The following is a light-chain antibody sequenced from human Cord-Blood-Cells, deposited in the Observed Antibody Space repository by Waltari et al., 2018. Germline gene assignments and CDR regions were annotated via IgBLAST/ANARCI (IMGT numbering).Light chain of an antibody. CDR1: SSDVGGSNY. J-gene: IGLJ3*02. CDR3: SSYTSSSTWV. CDR2: DVS. V-gene: IGLV2-14*01. Sequence: QSALTQPASVSGSPGQSITISCTGTSSDVGGSNYVSWYQQHPGKAPKLMIYDVSKRPSGVSNRFSGSKSGTTASLTISGLQAEDEADYYCSSYTSSSTWVFGGGTKLTVL.